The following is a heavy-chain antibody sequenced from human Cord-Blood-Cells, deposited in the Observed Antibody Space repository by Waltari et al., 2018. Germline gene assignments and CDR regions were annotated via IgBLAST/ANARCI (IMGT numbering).Heavy chain of an antibody. Sequence: QVQLVESGGGVVQPGRSLRLSCAASGFPFSSYGLHWVRQAPGQGLEWVAVISYDGSNKYYADSVKGRFTISRDNSKNTLYLQMNSLRAEDTAVYYCARASNGAFDIWGQGTMVTVSS. CDR3: ARASNGAFDI. D-gene: IGHD6-19*01. V-gene: IGHV3-30*03. CDR2: ISYDGSNK. J-gene: IGHJ3*02. CDR1: GFPFSSYG.